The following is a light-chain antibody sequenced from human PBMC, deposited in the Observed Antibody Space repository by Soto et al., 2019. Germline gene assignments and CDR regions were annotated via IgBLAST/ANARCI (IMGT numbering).Light chain of an antibody. CDR3: SSYTSSSTYV. CDR2: EVS. Sequence: QSALTQPASVSGSPGQSVTISCTGTSTDVGSYNYVSWFQQHPGKAPKLMIYEVSDRPSGVSNRFSGSKSGNTASLPISGRQAEDEADYYCSSYTSSSTYVFGAGTKLTVL. V-gene: IGLV2-14*01. J-gene: IGLJ1*01. CDR1: STDVGSYNY.